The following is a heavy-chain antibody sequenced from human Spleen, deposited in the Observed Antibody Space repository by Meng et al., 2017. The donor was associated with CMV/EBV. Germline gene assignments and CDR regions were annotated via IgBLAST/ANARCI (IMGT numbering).Heavy chain of an antibody. CDR1: GGSISSSSYY. Sequence: SETLSLTCTVSGGSISSSSYYWGWIRQPPGKGLEWIGSIYYSGSTYYNPSLKSRVTISVDTSKNQFSLKLSSVTAADTAVYYCARGGWGSSWYGAFDIWGQGTMVTVSS. CDR3: ARGGWGSSWYGAFDI. V-gene: IGHV4-39*07. J-gene: IGHJ3*02. CDR2: IYYSGST. D-gene: IGHD6-13*01.